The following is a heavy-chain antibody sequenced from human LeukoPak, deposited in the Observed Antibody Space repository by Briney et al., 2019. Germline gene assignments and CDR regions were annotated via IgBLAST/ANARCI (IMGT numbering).Heavy chain of an antibody. Sequence: ASVKVSCKASGYTFTSYDINWVRQATGQGLEWMGWMNPNSGNTGYAQKFQGRVTMTRNTSISTAYMGLSSLRSEDTAVYYCASAFWSGYSVAYYYYGMDVWGQGTTVTVSS. CDR2: MNPNSGNT. J-gene: IGHJ6*02. CDR3: ASAFWSGYSVAYYYYGMDV. D-gene: IGHD3-3*01. CDR1: GYTFTSYD. V-gene: IGHV1-8*01.